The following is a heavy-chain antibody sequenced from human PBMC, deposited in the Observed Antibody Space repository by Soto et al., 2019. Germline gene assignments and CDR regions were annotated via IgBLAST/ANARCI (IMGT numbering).Heavy chain of an antibody. V-gene: IGHV1-3*01. CDR1: GYTFTSFA. CDR2: ISAGNGNT. Sequence: ASVKVSCKASGYTFTSFAMHWVRQAPGQRLEWMGWISAGNGNTIYSQKFQGRVTITRDTSASTAYMELSSLRSEDTSVYYCARPNYHIPSAETTFDDWGQGTLVTVAS. CDR3: ARPNYHIPSAETTFDD. J-gene: IGHJ4*02. D-gene: IGHD6-13*01.